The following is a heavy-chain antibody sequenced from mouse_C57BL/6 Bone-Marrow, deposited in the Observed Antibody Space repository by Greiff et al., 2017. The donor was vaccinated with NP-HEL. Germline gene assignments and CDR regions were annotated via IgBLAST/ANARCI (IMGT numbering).Heavy chain of an antibody. CDR1: GYTFTSYW. CDR2: IDPNSGGT. J-gene: IGHJ1*03. V-gene: IGHV1-72*01. CDR3: ARYYYGSRGWYLDV. D-gene: IGHD1-1*01. Sequence: QVHVKQPGADLVKPGASVKLSCKASGYTFTSYWMHWVKQRPGRGLEWIGRIDPNSGGTKFNEKFKTKATLTVDKPSSTAYMQLSSLTSEDSAVYYCARYYYGSRGWYLDVWGTGTTVTVSS.